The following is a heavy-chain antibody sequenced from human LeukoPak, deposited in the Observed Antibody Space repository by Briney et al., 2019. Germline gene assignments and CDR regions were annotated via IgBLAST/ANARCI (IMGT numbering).Heavy chain of an antibody. J-gene: IGHJ6*02. CDR2: INHSGST. V-gene: IGHV4-34*01. CDR3: AGSRGLLWFGELSYHYYYYGMDV. D-gene: IGHD3-10*01. CDR1: GGSFSVYY. Sequence: SETLSLTCAVYGGSFSVYYWSWIRQPPGKGLEWIGEINHSGSTNYNPSLKSRVTISVDTSKNQFSLKLSSVTAADTAVYYCAGSRGLLWFGELSYHYYYYGMDVWGQGTTVTVSS.